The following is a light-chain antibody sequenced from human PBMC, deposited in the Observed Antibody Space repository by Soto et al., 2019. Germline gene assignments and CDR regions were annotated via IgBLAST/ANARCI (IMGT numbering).Light chain of an antibody. V-gene: IGLV2-14*03. J-gene: IGLJ1*01. CDR1: SSDVGCYNY. CDR2: DVT. Sequence: SVLTHPASVSGKAVQSISISCTGTSSDVGCYNYVSWYQHHPDKAPKLVIYDVTNRPSGVCYRFSGSKSGNTASLTISGFQAENEADYYCYSYTGSTPPFVFCTWTKVT. CDR3: YSYTGSTPPFV.